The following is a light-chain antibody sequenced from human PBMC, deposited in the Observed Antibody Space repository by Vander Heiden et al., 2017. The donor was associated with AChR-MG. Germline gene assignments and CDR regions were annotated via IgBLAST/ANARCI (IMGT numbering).Light chain of an antibody. Sequence: QSVLTQPPSASGTPGQRVTISCSGSSPNVGSNALNWSHQCRGTDPKSLIHSNIQRPPGLPDRFSGSKYGTTASIAISGLPSEDVADYYCAAWDDSLNGPVFGGGTKLTVL. J-gene: IGLJ3*02. CDR3: AAWDDSLNGPV. CDR2: SNI. CDR1: SPNVGSNA. V-gene: IGLV1-44*01.